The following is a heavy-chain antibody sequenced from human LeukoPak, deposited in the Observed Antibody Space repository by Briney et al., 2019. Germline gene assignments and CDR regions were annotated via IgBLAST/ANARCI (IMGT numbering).Heavy chain of an antibody. V-gene: IGHV4-31*03. CDR1: GGSISSGGYY. CDR3: ARDGSGSYYLFDY. Sequence: SQTLSLTCTVSGGSISSGGYYWSWIRQHPGKGLEWIGYIYYSGGTYYNPSLKSRVTISVDTSKNQFSLKLSSVTAADTAVYYCARDGSGSYYLFDYWGQGTLVTVSS. J-gene: IGHJ4*02. D-gene: IGHD3-10*01. CDR2: IYYSGGT.